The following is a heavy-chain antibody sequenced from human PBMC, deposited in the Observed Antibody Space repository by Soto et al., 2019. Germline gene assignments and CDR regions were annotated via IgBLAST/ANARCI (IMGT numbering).Heavy chain of an antibody. J-gene: IGHJ4*02. V-gene: IGHV3-23*01. Sequence: EVQLLESGGTLVQPGGSLRLSCAASGFPFSTYAMTWVRQAPGKGLEWVSTISGGGGATYYADSVKGRFTISRDTSENPLYLQMNGLRAEDTALYYCAKRACPTTPCHYHYYFDHWGQGTLVTVSS. CDR2: ISGGGGAT. D-gene: IGHD1-26*01. CDR3: AKRACPTTPCHYHYYFDH. CDR1: GFPFSTYA.